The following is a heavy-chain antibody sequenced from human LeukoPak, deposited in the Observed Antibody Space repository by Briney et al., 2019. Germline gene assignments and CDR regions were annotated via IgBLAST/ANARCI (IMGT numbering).Heavy chain of an antibody. V-gene: IGHV3-33*06. Sequence: GGSLRLSCAASGFTFSSYWMSWVRQAPGKGLEWVAVIWYDGSNKYYADSVKGRFTISRDNSKNTLYLQMNSLRAEDTAVYYCAKDKGIAVAGTGFDYWGQGTLVTVSS. D-gene: IGHD6-19*01. J-gene: IGHJ4*02. CDR1: GFTFSSYW. CDR3: AKDKGIAVAGTGFDY. CDR2: IWYDGSNK.